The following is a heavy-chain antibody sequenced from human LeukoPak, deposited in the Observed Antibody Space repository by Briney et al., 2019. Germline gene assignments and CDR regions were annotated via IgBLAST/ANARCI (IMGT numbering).Heavy chain of an antibody. V-gene: IGHV3-49*04. D-gene: IGHD1-26*01. CDR1: GFNLNNHA. CDR3: ARDFHIFAYYGFGDL. J-gene: IGHJ5*02. CDR2: IKTEGYGGTA. Sequence: PGGSLRLSCTASGFNLNNHAMSWVRQAPGKGLEWLGFIKTEGYGGTADYAASVKGRFTISRDDSTNIAYLQMNGLKNEDTAVYYCARDFHIFAYYGFGDLWGQGTLVSVFS.